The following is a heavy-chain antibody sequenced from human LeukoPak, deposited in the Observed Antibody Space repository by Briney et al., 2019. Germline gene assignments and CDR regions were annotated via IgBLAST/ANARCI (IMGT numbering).Heavy chain of an antibody. Sequence: ASVKVSCKASGYSFTSYGISWVRQAPGQGLEWMGWISAYNGKTNYAQKLQGRVTMTTDTSTSTAYMELRSLRLDDTAVYYCAKAEGCGGDCYASAEYFQYWGQGTLVSVSS. J-gene: IGHJ1*01. CDR1: GYSFTSYG. CDR3: AKAEGCGGDCYASAEYFQY. CDR2: ISAYNGKT. V-gene: IGHV1-18*01. D-gene: IGHD2-21*02.